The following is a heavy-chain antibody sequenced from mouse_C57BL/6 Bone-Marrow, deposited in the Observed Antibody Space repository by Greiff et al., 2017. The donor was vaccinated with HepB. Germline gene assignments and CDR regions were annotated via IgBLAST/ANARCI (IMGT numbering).Heavy chain of an antibody. D-gene: IGHD2-1*01. V-gene: IGHV1-9*01. J-gene: IGHJ3*01. CDR1: GYTFTGYW. CDR3: ARKLLWYPWFAY. CDR2: ILPGSGST. Sequence: VVEPGASVKLSCTATGYTFTGYWIELVKQRPGHGLEWIGEILPGSGSTNYNEKFKGKATFTAGTSSNTAYMQLSSLTTEDSAIYYCARKLLWYPWFAYWGQGTLVTVSA.